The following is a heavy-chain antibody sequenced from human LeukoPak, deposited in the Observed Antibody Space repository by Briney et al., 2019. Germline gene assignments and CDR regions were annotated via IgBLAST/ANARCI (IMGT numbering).Heavy chain of an antibody. V-gene: IGHV3-30*18. D-gene: IGHD3-22*01. Sequence: GGSLRLSCAASGFTFSRYGMHWVRQAPGKGLEWVAVISYDGSNKYYADSVKGRFAISRDNSKNTLYLQMNSLRAEDTAVYYCANPNYYDSSGYYSDDYWGQGTLVTVSS. J-gene: IGHJ4*02. CDR3: ANPNYYDSSGYYSDDY. CDR2: ISYDGSNK. CDR1: GFTFSRYG.